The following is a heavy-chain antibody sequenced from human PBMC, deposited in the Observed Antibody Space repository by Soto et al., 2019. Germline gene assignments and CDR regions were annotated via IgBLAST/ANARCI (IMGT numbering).Heavy chain of an antibody. D-gene: IGHD3-22*01. CDR2: IYYSGST. J-gene: IGHJ4*02. CDR1: GGSLSSGAYY. CDR3: GGKPYYDNSGYYVVY. V-gene: IGHV4-31*03. Sequence: SETLSLTCTVSGGSLSSGAYYWSWIRQHPGKGLEWIGYIYYSGSTYYNPSLESRVTLSVDTSTKQFSLKVSSVTAADTAVYYCGGKPYYDNSGYYVVYWGQGTLVTVSS.